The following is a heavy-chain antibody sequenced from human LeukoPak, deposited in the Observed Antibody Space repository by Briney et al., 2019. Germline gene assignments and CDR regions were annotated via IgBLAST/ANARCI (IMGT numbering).Heavy chain of an antibody. D-gene: IGHD3-10*01. CDR3: ARASGERITMVRWTYYYYYMDV. CDR1: GGSISSSSYY. Sequence: PSETLSLTCTVSGGSISSSSYYWGWIRQPPGKGLEWIGSIYYSGSTYYNPSLKSRVTISVDTSKNQFSLKLSSVTAADTAVYYCARASGERITMVRWTYYYYYMDVWGKGTTVTISS. J-gene: IGHJ6*03. CDR2: IYYSGST. V-gene: IGHV4-39*01.